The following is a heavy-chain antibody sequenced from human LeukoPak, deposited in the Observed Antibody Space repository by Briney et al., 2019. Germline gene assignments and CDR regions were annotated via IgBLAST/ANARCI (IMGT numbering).Heavy chain of an antibody. J-gene: IGHJ3*02. CDR2: IYGIDSTI. V-gene: IGHV3-11*01. CDR3: ARDAYYYDSSSYYRNAFDI. D-gene: IGHD3-22*01. CDR1: GFTFSDYY. Sequence: GGSLRLSCAASGFTFSDYYMSWIRQAPGKGLEWLSYIYGIDSTISYAASVKGLFTISRDNAKNSLYLQMNSLRAEDTAVYYCARDAYYYDSSSYYRNAFDIWGQGTVVTVSS.